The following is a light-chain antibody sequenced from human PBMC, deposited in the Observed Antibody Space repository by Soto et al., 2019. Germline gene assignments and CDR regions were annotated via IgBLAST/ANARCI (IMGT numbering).Light chain of an antibody. CDR1: QSVSSSY. Sequence: EIVLTQSPGTLSLSPGERATLSCRASQSVSSSYLAWYQQKPGQAPRLLIYGASSRATGIPDRFSGSGSGTDFTLTISRLEPEDFAVYYCQQYGSSPITFGGWTKVEIK. V-gene: IGKV3-20*01. J-gene: IGKJ4*01. CDR2: GAS. CDR3: QQYGSSPIT.